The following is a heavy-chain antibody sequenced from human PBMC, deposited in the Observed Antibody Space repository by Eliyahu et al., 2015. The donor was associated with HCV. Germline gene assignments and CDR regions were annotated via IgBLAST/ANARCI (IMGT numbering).Heavy chain of an antibody. CDR3: AQNWGMYYFDY. J-gene: IGHJ4*02. D-gene: IGHD7-27*01. Sequence: EVQLVESGGGLVQPGGSLKLSCATSGLTFGGPAVHWVRQAPGKGLEWVGRIRNKADNYVTAYAASVEGRFTISRDDSRNTAYLQMNSLKTEDTAVYFCAQNWGMYYFDYWGQGTLVTVSS. V-gene: IGHV3-73*02. CDR1: GLTFGGPA. CDR2: IRNKADNYVT.